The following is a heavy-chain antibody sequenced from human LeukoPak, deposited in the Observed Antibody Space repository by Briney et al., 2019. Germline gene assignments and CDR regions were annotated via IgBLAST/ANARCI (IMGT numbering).Heavy chain of an antibody. J-gene: IGHJ5*02. CDR1: GYSISSGYY. D-gene: IGHD5-18*01. Sequence: SETLSLTCTVSGYSISSGYYWGWIRQPPGKGLEWIGSIYHSGSTYYNPSLKSRVTISVDTSKNQFSLKLSSVTAADTAVYYCARAHTATVENWFDPWGQGTLVTVSS. V-gene: IGHV4-38-2*02. CDR3: ARAHTATVENWFDP. CDR2: IYHSGST.